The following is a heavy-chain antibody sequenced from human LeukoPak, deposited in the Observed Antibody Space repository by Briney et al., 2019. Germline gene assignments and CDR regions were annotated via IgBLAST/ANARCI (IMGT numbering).Heavy chain of an antibody. D-gene: IGHD2-15*01. CDR2: INHSGST. Sequence: PSETLSLTCTVSGGSISDYYWSWIRQPPGKGLEWIGEINHSGSTNYNPSLKSRVTISVDTSKNQFSLKLSSVTAADTAVYYCASWRRYVAATRWFDPWGQGTLVTVSS. CDR1: GGSISDYY. CDR3: ASWRRYVAATRWFDP. J-gene: IGHJ5*02. V-gene: IGHV4-34*01.